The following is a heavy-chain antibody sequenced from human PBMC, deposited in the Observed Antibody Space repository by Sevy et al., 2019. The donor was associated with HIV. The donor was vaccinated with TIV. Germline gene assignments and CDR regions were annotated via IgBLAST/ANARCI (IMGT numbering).Heavy chain of an antibody. CDR3: ARDRPTLNYHASSGYNYYFDS. CDR2: LTGDSSYM. J-gene: IGHJ4*02. D-gene: IGHD3-22*01. CDR1: GFTFSSYN. Sequence: GGSLRLTCAASGFTFSSYNMNWVRLAPGKGLEWISSLTGDSSYMYDADSVKGRFTISRDNAKNSLYLHMNGLRAEDTAVYYCARDRPTLNYHASSGYNYYFDSWGQGTLVTVSS. V-gene: IGHV3-21*01.